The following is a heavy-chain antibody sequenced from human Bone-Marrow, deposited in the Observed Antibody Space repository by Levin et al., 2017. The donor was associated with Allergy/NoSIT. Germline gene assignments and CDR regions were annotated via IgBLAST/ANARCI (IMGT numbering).Heavy chain of an antibody. CDR3: AKRIVGNTGHAFDI. D-gene: IGHD1-26*01. CDR2: IKRSGDIT. CDR1: GLTFSDCH. J-gene: IGHJ3*02. V-gene: IGHV3-11*01. Sequence: SCVVSGLTFSDCHMSWIRQAPGKGLEWVSYIKRSGDITYYADSVKGRFSISRDNAKNSLFLQMDSLRAEDTAVYYCAKRIVGNTGHAFDIWGQGTMVTVSS.